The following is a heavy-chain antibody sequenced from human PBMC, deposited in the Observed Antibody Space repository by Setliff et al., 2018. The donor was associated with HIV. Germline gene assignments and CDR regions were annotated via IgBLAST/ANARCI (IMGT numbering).Heavy chain of an antibody. Sequence: SETLSLTCTVSGGSISNSRYYWSWIRQPPGKGLEWIGSIYYSGSTYYDPSLKRRLTISIDTSKNQFSLKLSSVTAADTAVYYCARGPNSGWLYYFDYWGQGTQVTVSS. CDR2: IYYSGST. D-gene: IGHD6-19*01. J-gene: IGHJ4*02. CDR1: GGSISNSRYY. V-gene: IGHV4-39*07. CDR3: ARGPNSGWLYYFDY.